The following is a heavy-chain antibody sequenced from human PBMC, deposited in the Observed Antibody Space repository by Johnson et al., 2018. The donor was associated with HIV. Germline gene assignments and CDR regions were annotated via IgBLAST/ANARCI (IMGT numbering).Heavy chain of an antibody. J-gene: IGHJ3*02. CDR2: INSDGNNT. V-gene: IGHV3-74*01. CDR3: ARVGRWSTVVTPYYAFDI. CDR1: GFTFSSYW. D-gene: IGHD4-23*01. Sequence: EKLVESGGGLAQLGGSLRLSCAASGFTFSSYWMHWVRQAPGKGLVWVSRINSDGNNTSYADSVTGRFTISSDNAKNTLYLQMNSLRAEDTAVYYCARVGRWSTVVTPYYAFDIWGQGTMVTVSS.